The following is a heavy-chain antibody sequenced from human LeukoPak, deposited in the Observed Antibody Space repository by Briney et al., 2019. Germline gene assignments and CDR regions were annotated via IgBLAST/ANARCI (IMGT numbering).Heavy chain of an antibody. J-gene: IGHJ4*02. CDR1: GGSFSGYY. CDR2: INHSGST. CDR3: ARLIVGATDFDY. Sequence: SETLSLTCAVSGGSFSGYYWSWIRQPPGKGLEWIGEINHSGSTSYNPSLKSRVTISVDTSKNQFSLKLSSVTAADTAVYYRARLIVGATDFDYWGQGTLVTVSS. V-gene: IGHV4-34*01. D-gene: IGHD1-26*01.